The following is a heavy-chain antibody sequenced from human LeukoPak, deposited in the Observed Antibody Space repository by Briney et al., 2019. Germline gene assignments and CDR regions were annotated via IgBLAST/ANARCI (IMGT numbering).Heavy chain of an antibody. CDR3: AKDLGIACGY. J-gene: IGHJ4*02. V-gene: IGHV3-30*18. CDR2: ISYDGSNK. CDR1: GFTFSSYG. D-gene: IGHD2-21*01. Sequence: QPGGSLRLSCAASGFTFSSYGMHWVRQAPGKGLEWVSVISYDGSNKYYADSVKGRFTISRDNSKNTLYLQMNSLRAEDTDVYYCAKDLGIACGYWGQGTLVTVS.